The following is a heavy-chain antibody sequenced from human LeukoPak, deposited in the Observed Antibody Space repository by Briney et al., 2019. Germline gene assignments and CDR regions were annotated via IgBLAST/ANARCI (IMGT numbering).Heavy chain of an antibody. V-gene: IGHV3-30*18. CDR2: ISYDGSNK. J-gene: IGHJ4*02. Sequence: GGSLRLSCAASGFTFSSYGMHWVRRAPGKGLEWVAVISYDGSNKYYADSVKGRFTISRDNSKNTLYLQMNSLRAEDTAVYYCAKGGGIAAAIFDYWGQGTLVTVSS. D-gene: IGHD6-13*01. CDR1: GFTFSSYG. CDR3: AKGGGIAAAIFDY.